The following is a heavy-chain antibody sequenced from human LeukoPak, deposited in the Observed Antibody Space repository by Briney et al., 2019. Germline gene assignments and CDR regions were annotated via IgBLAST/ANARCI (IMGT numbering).Heavy chain of an antibody. D-gene: IGHD6-19*01. CDR3: ARSSGCSY. Sequence: GGSLRLSCAASGFTFSSYGMHWVRQAPGKGLEWVAVIWYDGSNKYYADSVKGRFTISRDNAKNSLYLQMNSLRAEDTAVYYCARSSGCSYWGQGTLVTVSS. V-gene: IGHV3-33*01. CDR2: IWYDGSNK. CDR1: GFTFSSYG. J-gene: IGHJ4*02.